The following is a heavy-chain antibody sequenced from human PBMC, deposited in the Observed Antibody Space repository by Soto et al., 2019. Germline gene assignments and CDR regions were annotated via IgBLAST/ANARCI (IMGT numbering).Heavy chain of an antibody. CDR2: IIPIFHAP. Sequence: SVKVSCKASGGTFSTHPFSGVLQAPLQWLDWMGGIIPIFHAPDYAQKFQGRATITADESTSTVFLELSSLNSEDTAVYYCAVFRQKTAVVTLKHLYFHYGLDVWGQGTTVTVSS. D-gene: IGHD2-21*02. CDR1: GGTFSTHP. J-gene: IGHJ6*02. CDR3: AVFRQKTAVVTLKHLYFHYGLDV. V-gene: IGHV1-69*13.